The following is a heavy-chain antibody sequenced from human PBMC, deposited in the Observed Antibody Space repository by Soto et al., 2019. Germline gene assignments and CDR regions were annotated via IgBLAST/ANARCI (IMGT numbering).Heavy chain of an antibody. V-gene: IGHV4-39*01. D-gene: IGHD5-18*01. Sequence: SETLSISCTISGGSISISSYSWGWIRQPPGKGLEWIGSLYYSGSTFYNPSLKSRVTISVDTSKNQFSLKLSSVTAADTAVYYCARHSRGYSYEGNWFDPWGQGTMVTVSS. CDR1: GGSISISSYS. CDR2: LYYSGST. J-gene: IGHJ5*02. CDR3: ARHSRGYSYEGNWFDP.